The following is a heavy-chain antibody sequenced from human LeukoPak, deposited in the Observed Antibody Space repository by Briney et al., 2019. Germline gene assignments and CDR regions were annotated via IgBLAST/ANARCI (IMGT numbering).Heavy chain of an antibody. D-gene: IGHD3-3*01. CDR3: ARLGYYDFWSGYYFDY. J-gene: IGHJ4*02. Sequence: PSETLSLTCTVSGGSISSSSYYWGWIRQPPGKGLEWIGSIYYSGSTYYNPSLKSRVTISVDTSKNQFSLKLSSVTAADTAAYYCARLGYYDFWSGYYFDYWGQGTLVTVSS. V-gene: IGHV4-39*01. CDR2: IYYSGST. CDR1: GGSISSSSYY.